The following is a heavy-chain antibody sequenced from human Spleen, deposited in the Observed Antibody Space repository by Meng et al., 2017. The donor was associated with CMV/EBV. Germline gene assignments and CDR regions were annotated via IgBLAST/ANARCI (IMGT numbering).Heavy chain of an antibody. CDR3: AASYSNYVLNF. D-gene: IGHD4/OR15-4a*01. CDR2: INPNSGAT. Sequence: ASVKVSCKASGGTFTGYFMHWVRQAPGQGLEWMGWINPNSGATDYAQKFQGRVTMTRDTSISTAYMDLSRLRSDDTAVYYCAASYSNYVLNFWGQGTLVTVSS. J-gene: IGHJ4*02. CDR1: GGTFTGYF. V-gene: IGHV1-2*02.